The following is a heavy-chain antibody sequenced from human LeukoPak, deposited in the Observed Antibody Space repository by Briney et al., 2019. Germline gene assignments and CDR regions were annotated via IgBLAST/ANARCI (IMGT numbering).Heavy chain of an antibody. Sequence: GASVKVSCKASGYTFNSYGISWVRQAPGQGLEWMGWISGKNSNRNHAQKFQGRVTMTIDTSTSTAYMELRSLGSDDTAVYYCARAASGAARYRAFDIWGQGTMVTVSS. J-gene: IGHJ3*02. CDR1: GYTFNSYG. CDR2: ISGKNSNR. CDR3: ARAASGAARYRAFDI. V-gene: IGHV1-18*01. D-gene: IGHD3-10*01.